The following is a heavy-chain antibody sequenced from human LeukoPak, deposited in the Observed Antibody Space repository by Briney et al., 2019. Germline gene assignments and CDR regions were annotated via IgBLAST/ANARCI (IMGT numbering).Heavy chain of an antibody. CDR1: GFTFSSYA. D-gene: IGHD6-19*01. J-gene: IGHJ4*02. CDR2: ISGSGGST. Sequence: PGGSLRLSCAASGFTFSSYAMSWVRQAQGKGLEWVSAISGSGGSTYYADSVKGRFTISRDNSKNTLYLQMNSLRAEDTAVYYCAKDFNPIAVAGLFDYWGQGTLVTVSS. V-gene: IGHV3-23*01. CDR3: AKDFNPIAVAGLFDY.